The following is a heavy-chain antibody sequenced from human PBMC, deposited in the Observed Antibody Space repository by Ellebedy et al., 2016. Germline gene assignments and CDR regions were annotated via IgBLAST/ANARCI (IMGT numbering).Heavy chain of an antibody. CDR1: GYTFTTYY. Sequence: ASVKVSXKASGYTFTTYYINWVRQAPGQGFEWMGIINPSGGRASYAEKFQGRITMTSDTSTNTVFMELSSLRSEDTAVYYCAREGGGYRGYVPYWGQGILVTVS. J-gene: IGHJ4*02. CDR3: AREGGGYRGYVPY. CDR2: INPSGGRA. D-gene: IGHD5-12*01. V-gene: IGHV1-46*01.